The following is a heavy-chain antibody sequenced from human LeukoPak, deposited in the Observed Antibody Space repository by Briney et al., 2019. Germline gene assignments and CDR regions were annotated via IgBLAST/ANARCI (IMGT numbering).Heavy chain of an antibody. Sequence: SQTLSLTCAISGDSVSSNSAAWNWIRQSPSRGLEWLGSTYYYRSKWYKDYAVSVKSRITFNPDTSKNQFSLQLNSVTPEDTAVYYCVRDFSWAQYDFWGQGTQVT. D-gene: IGHD4-11*01. J-gene: IGHJ4*02. CDR3: VRDFSWAQYDF. CDR1: GDSVSSNSAA. V-gene: IGHV6-1*01. CDR2: TYYYRSKWYK.